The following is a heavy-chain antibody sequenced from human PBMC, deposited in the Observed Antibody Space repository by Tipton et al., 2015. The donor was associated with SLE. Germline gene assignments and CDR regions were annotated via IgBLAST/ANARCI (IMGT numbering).Heavy chain of an antibody. D-gene: IGHD1-14*01. CDR2: IYNNKIT. J-gene: IGHJ4*02. CDR1: GGSISYSS. Sequence: LRLSCTVSGGSISYSSWSWIRQAPGKGLEYIGYIYNNKITDYNPSLKSRVTMSLNTSKSQFSLKLNSVTAADTAVYYCARRINRRGFMDYWGQGTLVTVSS. V-gene: IGHV4-59*08. CDR3: ARRINRRGFMDY.